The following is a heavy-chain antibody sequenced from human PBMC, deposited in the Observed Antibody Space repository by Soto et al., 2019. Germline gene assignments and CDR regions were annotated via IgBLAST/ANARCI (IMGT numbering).Heavy chain of an antibody. Sequence: PGGSLRLSCAASGFTFSSYGMHWVRQAPGKGLEWVAVISYDGSNKYYADSVKGRFTISRDNSKNTLYLQMNSLRAEDTAVYYCAKEQPGAHAFDIWGQGTMVTVSS. V-gene: IGHV3-30*18. D-gene: IGHD1-1*01. J-gene: IGHJ3*02. CDR3: AKEQPGAHAFDI. CDR2: ISYDGSNK. CDR1: GFTFSSYG.